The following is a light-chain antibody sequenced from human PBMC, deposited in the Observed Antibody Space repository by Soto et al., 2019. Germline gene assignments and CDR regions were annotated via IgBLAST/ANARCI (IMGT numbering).Light chain of an antibody. CDR2: AAS. V-gene: IGKV1-39*01. CDR1: QSISSY. J-gene: IGKJ1*01. Sequence: DIQMTQSPSSLSASVGDRVTITCRASQSISSYLNWYQQKPGKAPKLLIYAASSLQSGVPSRFSVCGSGTDFTLTISSLQPEDFATYYCQQSYSTLWTFGQGTKVEIK. CDR3: QQSYSTLWT.